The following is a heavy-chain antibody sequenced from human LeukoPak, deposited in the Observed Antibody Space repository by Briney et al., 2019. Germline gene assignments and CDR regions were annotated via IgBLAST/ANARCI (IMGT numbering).Heavy chain of an antibody. CDR3: VRDRVSYGMDV. Sequence: GRSLRLSCAASGFTFSSYGMHWVRQAPGKGLEWVAVISYDGSNKYYADSVKGRFTISRDNSKNTLYLQMDSLRAEDTAVYYCVRDRVSYGMDVWGQGTTVAVSS. CDR2: ISYDGSNK. V-gene: IGHV3-30*03. J-gene: IGHJ6*02. CDR1: GFTFSSYG.